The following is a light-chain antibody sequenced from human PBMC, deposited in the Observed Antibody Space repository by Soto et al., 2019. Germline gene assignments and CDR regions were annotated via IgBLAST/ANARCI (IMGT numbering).Light chain of an antibody. CDR1: SSDIGAYNY. Sequence: QSALTQPASVSGSPGQSITISCAGSSSDIGAYNYVSWYQHHPGKAPKLMIYDVTNRPSGVSDRFSGSKSGNTASLTISGLQAEDEADYYCLSYTSSSTSWVFGGGTKLTVL. CDR2: DVT. CDR3: LSYTSSSTSWV. J-gene: IGLJ3*02. V-gene: IGLV2-14*03.